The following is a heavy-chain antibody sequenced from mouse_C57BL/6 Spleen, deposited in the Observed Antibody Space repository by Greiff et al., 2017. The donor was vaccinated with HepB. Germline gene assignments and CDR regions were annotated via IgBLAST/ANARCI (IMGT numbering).Heavy chain of an antibody. CDR1: GYTFTSYW. Sequence: QVQLQQPGAELVKPGASVKLSCKASGYTFTSYWMHWVKQRPGRGLEWIGRIDPNSGGTKYNEKFKSKATLTVDKPSSTAYMQLSSQTSEDSAVYYCEREAAAQATFDDWGKGTLVTVSA. CDR2: IDPNSGGT. CDR3: EREAAAQATFDD. D-gene: IGHD3-2*02. J-gene: IGHJ3*01. V-gene: IGHV1-72*01.